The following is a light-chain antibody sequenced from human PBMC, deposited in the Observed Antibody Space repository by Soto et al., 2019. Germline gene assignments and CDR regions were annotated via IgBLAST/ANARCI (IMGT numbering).Light chain of an antibody. J-gene: IGLJ1*01. CDR3: SSYTSSSTLTYV. V-gene: IGLV2-14*01. CDR2: DVS. CDR1: SSDVGGYNY. Sequence: QSALTQPASVSGSPGQSITISCTGTSSDVGGYNYVSWYQQHPGKAPKLMIYDVSNRPSGVSNRFSGSKSGNTASLTISGLQAEDEADYYCSSYTSSSTLTYVFGTGTKLTVX.